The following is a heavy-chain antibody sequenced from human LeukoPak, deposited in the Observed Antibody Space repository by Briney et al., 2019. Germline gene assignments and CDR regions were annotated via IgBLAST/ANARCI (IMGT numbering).Heavy chain of an antibody. J-gene: IGHJ6*03. CDR3: GALLGARHDYYYYYMDV. CDR2: IYDSGST. V-gene: IGHV4-59*12. D-gene: IGHD6-6*01. CDR1: GGSIGSYY. Sequence: SETLSLTCTVSGGSIGSYYWSWIRQPPGKGLEWIGYIYDSGSTNYNPSLKSRVTISVDTSKNQFSLKLSSVTAADTAVYYCGALLGARHDYYYYYMDVWGKGTTVTVSS.